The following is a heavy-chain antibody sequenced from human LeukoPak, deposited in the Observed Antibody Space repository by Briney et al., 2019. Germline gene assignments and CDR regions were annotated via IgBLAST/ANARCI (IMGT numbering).Heavy chain of an antibody. V-gene: IGHV1-2*02. D-gene: IGHD2-21*02. Sequence: ASVKVSCKASGYSFTGYYMHWVRQAPGQGLEWMGWINPKSGGTNYAQKFQGRVTMTRDTSISTGYMELSRLRSDDTAVYYCARVWVVTAVMDVWGKGTTVTVSS. J-gene: IGHJ6*03. CDR2: INPKSGGT. CDR1: GYSFTGYY. CDR3: ARVWVVTAVMDV.